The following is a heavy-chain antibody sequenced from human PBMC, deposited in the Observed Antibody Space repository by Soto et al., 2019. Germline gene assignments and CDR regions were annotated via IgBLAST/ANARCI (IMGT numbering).Heavy chain of an antibody. CDR3: ANPSDGIIWNGVFDI. D-gene: IGHD2-8*01. V-gene: IGHV4-39*01. Sequence: QLQVQESGPGLVKPSETLSLMCTVSGGSITSSNYYWVWIRQSPAKGLEWLGSIHYGGATYYNPSLRGRLTISADTSRTQFSLRLTSVTAADAAVYYCANPSDGIIWNGVFDIWGHGTMVTVSS. CDR1: GGSITSSNYY. CDR2: IHYGGAT. J-gene: IGHJ3*02.